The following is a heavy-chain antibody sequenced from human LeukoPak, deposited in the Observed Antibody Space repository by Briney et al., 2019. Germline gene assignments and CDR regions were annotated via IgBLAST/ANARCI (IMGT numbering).Heavy chain of an antibody. Sequence: SETLSLTCSVSGGSISSSNYYWAWIRQPPGKGLVWIGSIYYSGGTYYNPSLKNRVTISVDTSKIQFSLNLSSVTAADTAIYYCARGLASGYPPIPFDYWGQGTQVTVSS. CDR1: GGSISSSNYY. V-gene: IGHV4-39*01. CDR3: ARGLASGYPPIPFDY. D-gene: IGHD3-3*01. CDR2: IYYSGGT. J-gene: IGHJ4*02.